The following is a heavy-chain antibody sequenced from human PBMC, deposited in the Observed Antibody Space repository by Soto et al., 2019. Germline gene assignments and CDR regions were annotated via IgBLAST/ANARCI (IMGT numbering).Heavy chain of an antibody. CDR2: ISDYNGNT. Sequence: QVQLVQSGAEVKKPGASVKVSCKASGYTFTSYGISWVRQAPGQGLEWMGWISDYNGNTNYPQKLQGRVTTTTDTSTSTAYMELRSLRSDDTAVYYCARGATVRTIFGVVTDQPSQTSFDPWGQGTLVTVSS. J-gene: IGHJ5*02. CDR1: GYTFTSYG. D-gene: IGHD3-3*01. V-gene: IGHV1-18*01. CDR3: ARGATVRTIFGVVTDQPSQTSFDP.